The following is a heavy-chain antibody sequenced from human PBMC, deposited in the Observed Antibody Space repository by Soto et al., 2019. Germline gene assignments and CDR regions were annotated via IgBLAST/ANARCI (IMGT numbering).Heavy chain of an antibody. J-gene: IGHJ4*02. V-gene: IGHV4-30-2*01. CDR3: ARAPRGNYGYPSYFDY. CDR1: GGSISSGGYS. D-gene: IGHD3-10*01. CDR2: IYHSGST. Sequence: SETLSLTCAVSGGSISSGGYSWGWIRQPPGKGLEWIGYIYHSGSTYYNPSLKSRVTISVDRSKNQFSLKLSSVTAADTAVYYCARAPRGNYGYPSYFDYWGQGTLVTVSS.